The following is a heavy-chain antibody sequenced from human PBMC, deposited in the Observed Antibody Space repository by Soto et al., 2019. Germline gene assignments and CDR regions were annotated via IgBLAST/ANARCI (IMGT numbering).Heavy chain of an antibody. D-gene: IGHD3-16*01. CDR1: GFTFSNYW. CDR3: ARGGQHFRNPLWDNYYYGMDV. J-gene: IGHJ6*02. V-gene: IGHV3-7*05. CDR2: INQEGSEK. Sequence: EAQLVESGGGSVQPGGSLRLSCTASGFTFSNYWMSWVRQAPGKGLEWVANINQEGSEKDYVDSVKGRFTISRDYAKNSLFLQMNSLRAEDTAAYYCARGGQHFRNPLWDNYYYGMDVWGQGTTVTVSS.